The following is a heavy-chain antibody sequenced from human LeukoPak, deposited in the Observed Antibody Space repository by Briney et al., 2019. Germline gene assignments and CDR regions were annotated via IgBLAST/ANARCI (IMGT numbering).Heavy chain of an antibody. CDR2: ISYDGSNK. CDR3: AGSYSYYFDY. Sequence: PGGSLRLSCAASGFTFSSYAMHWVRQAPGKGLEWVAVISYDGSNKYYADSVKGRFTISKDDSENTVYLQMNSLSAEDTAVYYCAGSYSYYFDYWGQGTLVTVSS. J-gene: IGHJ4*02. CDR1: GFTFSSYA. V-gene: IGHV3-30*04. D-gene: IGHD3-10*01.